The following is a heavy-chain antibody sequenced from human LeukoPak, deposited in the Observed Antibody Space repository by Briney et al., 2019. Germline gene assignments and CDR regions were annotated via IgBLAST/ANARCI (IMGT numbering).Heavy chain of an antibody. CDR1: GFTFSSYG. CDR2: IYSGGST. V-gene: IGHV3-53*01. CDR3: ARGSYYPSTYYYYYYMDV. J-gene: IGHJ6*03. D-gene: IGHD3-10*01. Sequence: GGSLRLSCAASGFTFSSYGMSWVRQAPGKGLEWVSVIYSGGSTYYADSVKGRFTISRDNSKNTLYLQMNSLRAEDTAVYYCARGSYYPSTYYYYYYMDVWGKGTTVTISS.